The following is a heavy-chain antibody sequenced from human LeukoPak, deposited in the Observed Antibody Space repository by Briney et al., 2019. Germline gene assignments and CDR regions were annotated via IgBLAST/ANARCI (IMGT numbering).Heavy chain of an antibody. Sequence: SETLSLTCAVYGGSFSSYYWSWIRQPPGKGLEWIGEIIHSGSTNYNPFLKSRVTISVDTSKNQFSLKLSSVTAADTAVYYCARGGGTTVVPFGISYYMDVWGKGTTVTVSS. J-gene: IGHJ6*03. CDR3: ARGGGTTVVPFGISYYMDV. CDR1: GGSFSSYY. CDR2: IIHSGST. D-gene: IGHD4-23*01. V-gene: IGHV4-34*01.